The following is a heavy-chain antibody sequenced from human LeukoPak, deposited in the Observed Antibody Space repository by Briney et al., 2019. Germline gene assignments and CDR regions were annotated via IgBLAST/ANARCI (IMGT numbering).Heavy chain of an antibody. Sequence: GESLKISCQGSGYSFTSYWIGWVRQMPGKGLEWMGIISPGDSDTRYSPSFQGQVTISADKSINTAYLQWSSLKASDTAMYYCARPSGSYYENAFDIWGQGTMVTVSS. V-gene: IGHV5-51*01. CDR2: ISPGDSDT. CDR1: GYSFTSYW. CDR3: ARPSGSYYENAFDI. J-gene: IGHJ3*02. D-gene: IGHD1-26*01.